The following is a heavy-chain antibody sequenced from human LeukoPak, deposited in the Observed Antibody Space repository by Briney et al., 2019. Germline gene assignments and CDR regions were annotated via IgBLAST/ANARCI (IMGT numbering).Heavy chain of an antibody. D-gene: IGHD5-18*01. CDR3: ASGYSYGYGLRY. CDR1: GFTVSRSY. V-gene: IGHV3-53*01. J-gene: IGHJ4*02. CDR2: IYSGGTT. Sequence: GGSLRLSCAASGFTVSRSYMIWARQAPGKGLEWVSVIYSGGTTYYADSVKGRFTISRDNSKNTLYLQMNSLRAEDTAVYYCASGYSYGYGLRYWGQGTLVTVSA.